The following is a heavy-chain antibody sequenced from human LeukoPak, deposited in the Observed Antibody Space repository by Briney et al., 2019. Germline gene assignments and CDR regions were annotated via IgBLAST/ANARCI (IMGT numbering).Heavy chain of an antibody. CDR3: VRDPGSGYSFLYYFDY. CDR2: ISAYNGNT. D-gene: IGHD5-18*01. V-gene: IGHV1-18*01. CDR1: GYTFTSYG. J-gene: IGHJ4*02. Sequence: ASVKVSCKASGYTFTSYGISWVRQAPGQGLEWMGWISAYNGNTNYAQKLQGRVTMTTDTSTSTAYMELGRLRSDDTAVYYCVRDPGSGYSFLYYFDYWGQGTLVTVSS.